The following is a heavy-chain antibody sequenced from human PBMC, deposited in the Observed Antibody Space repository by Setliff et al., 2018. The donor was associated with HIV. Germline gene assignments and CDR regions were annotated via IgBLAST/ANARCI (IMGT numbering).Heavy chain of an antibody. V-gene: IGHV3-7*03. CDR3: ASSGYNYGGYYMDV. CDR1: GFTFSSCW. J-gene: IGHJ6*03. CDR2: IKQDGSEK. D-gene: IGHD5-18*01. Sequence: RLSCAASGFTFSSCWVTWVRQGPGKGLEWVANIKQDGSEKYYVDSVKGRFTISRDNGKNSLYLQMNSLRAEDTAVYYCASSGYNYGGYYMDVWGKGTTVTVSS.